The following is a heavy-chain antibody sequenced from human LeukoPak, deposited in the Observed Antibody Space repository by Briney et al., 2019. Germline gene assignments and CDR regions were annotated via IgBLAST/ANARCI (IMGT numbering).Heavy chain of an antibody. Sequence: SETLSLTCAVYGGSFSGYYWSWIRQPPGKGLEWIGEINHSGSTNYNPSLKSRVIISVDTSNNQFSLKLSSVTAADTAVYYCARLTARDYYYMDVWGKGTTVTVSS. CDR3: ARLTARDYYYMDV. V-gene: IGHV4-34*01. CDR2: INHSGST. CDR1: GGSFSGYY. J-gene: IGHJ6*03. D-gene: IGHD2-21*02.